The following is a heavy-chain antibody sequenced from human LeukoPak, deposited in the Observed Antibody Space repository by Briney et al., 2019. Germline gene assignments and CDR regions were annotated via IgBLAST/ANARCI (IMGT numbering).Heavy chain of an antibody. V-gene: IGHV4-59*08. D-gene: IGHD6-13*01. Sequence: PSETLSLTCTVSGGSISSYYWSWIRQPPGKGLEWIGNIDYSGSSNYNPSLKSRVTISADTFKNQFSLKLNSVTAADTAVYYCARRRGAAALGYGMDVWGQGTTVTVSS. CDR1: GGSISSYY. J-gene: IGHJ6*02. CDR3: ARRRGAAALGYGMDV. CDR2: IDYSGSS.